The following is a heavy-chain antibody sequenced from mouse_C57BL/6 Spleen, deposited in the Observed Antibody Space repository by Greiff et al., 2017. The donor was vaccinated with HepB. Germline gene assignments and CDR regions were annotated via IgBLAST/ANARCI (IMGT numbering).Heavy chain of an antibody. CDR2: ISDGGSYT. V-gene: IGHV5-4*01. J-gene: IGHJ3*01. CDR1: GFTFSSYA. CDR3: AREGGYDGYPWFAY. Sequence: EVHLVESGGGLVKPGGSLKLSCAASGFTFSSYAMSWVRQTPEKRLEWVATISDGGSYTYYPDNVKGRFTISRDNAKNNLYLQMSHLKSEDTAMYYCAREGGYDGYPWFAYWGQGTLVTVSA. D-gene: IGHD2-3*01.